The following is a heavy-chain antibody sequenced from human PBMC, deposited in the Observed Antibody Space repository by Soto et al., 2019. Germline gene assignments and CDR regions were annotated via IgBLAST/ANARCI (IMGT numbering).Heavy chain of an antibody. CDR3: ARGLDTTMATRFDF. D-gene: IGHD5-18*01. CDR1: GGSFSGYY. J-gene: IGHJ4*02. V-gene: IGHV4-34*01. CDR2: IYPTGRT. Sequence: SETLSLTCAVYGGSFSGYYWTWVRQPPGRGLEWIGQIYPTGRTNYNPSLKGRVTISIDTSKNQFSLKLTSMTAADTAVYFCARGLDTTMATRFDFWGQGNLVTVSS.